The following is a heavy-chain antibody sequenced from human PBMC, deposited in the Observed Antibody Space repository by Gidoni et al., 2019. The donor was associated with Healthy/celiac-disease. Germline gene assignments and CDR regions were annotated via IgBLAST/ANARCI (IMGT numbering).Heavy chain of an antibody. D-gene: IGHD4-4*01. J-gene: IGHJ6*02. CDR2: ISAYNGNT. Sequence: QVQLVQSGAEVKKPGASVKVSCKASGYTFTSSGIRWVRQAPGQGLEWMGWISAYNGNTNYAQKLQGRVTMTTDTSTSTAYMELRSLRSDDTAVYYCARRGSNHEYYYYGMDVWGQGTTVTVSS. CDR3: ARRGSNHEYYYYGMDV. V-gene: IGHV1-18*01. CDR1: GYTFTSSG.